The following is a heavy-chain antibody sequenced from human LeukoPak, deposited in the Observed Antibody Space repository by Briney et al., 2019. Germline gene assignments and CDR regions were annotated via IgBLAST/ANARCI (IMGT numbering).Heavy chain of an antibody. V-gene: IGHV3-23*01. CDR1: GFTFSSHA. J-gene: IGHJ4*02. D-gene: IGHD6-19*01. CDR3: AKAIAGYSSGWYDY. Sequence: GGSLRLSCAASGFTFSSHAMSWVRQAPGKGLEWVSAISGSGVSTYYAGSVKGRFTISRDNSKSTLYLQMNSLRAEDTAVYYCAKAIAGYSSGWYDYWGQGTLVTVSS. CDR2: ISGSGVST.